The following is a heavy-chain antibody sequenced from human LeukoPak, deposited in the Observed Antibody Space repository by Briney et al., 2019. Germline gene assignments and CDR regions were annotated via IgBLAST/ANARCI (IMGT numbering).Heavy chain of an antibody. CDR2: ISGSGGST. Sequence: GGSLRLSCAASGFTFSSYGMSWVRQAPGKGLEWVSAISGSGGSTYYADSVKGRFTISRDNSKNTLYLQMNSLRAEDTAVYYCARQLLWFGELLVNYYYYMDVWGKGTTVTISS. D-gene: IGHD3-10*01. CDR1: GFTFSSYG. V-gene: IGHV3-23*01. J-gene: IGHJ6*03. CDR3: ARQLLWFGELLVNYYYYMDV.